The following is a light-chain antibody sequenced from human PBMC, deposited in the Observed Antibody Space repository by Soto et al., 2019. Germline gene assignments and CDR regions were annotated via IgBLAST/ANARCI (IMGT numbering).Light chain of an antibody. CDR2: EVS. J-gene: IGLJ2*01. CDR1: TSDIGRYNY. Sequence: QSVLTQPASMSGSPGQSVTISCTGTTSDIGRYNYVSWHQQLPGKAPTLIVFEVSHRPSGVSDRFSGSKSGHKASLTISGLQPEDEADYYCSSYTSSATLIFGGGTQLTVL. V-gene: IGLV2-14*01. CDR3: SSYTSSATLI.